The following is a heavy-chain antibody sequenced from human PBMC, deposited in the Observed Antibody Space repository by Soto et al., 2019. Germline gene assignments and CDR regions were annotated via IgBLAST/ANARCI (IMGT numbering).Heavy chain of an antibody. Sequence: PGGSLRLSCVASGFIFSDYAMTWVRQAPGKGLEWVATISASGGNIEYTDSLKGRFTISRDNSKNTLYLQLSGLTADDTAVHYWANVAGGLGYFDFWGRGTLVTVSS. CDR2: ISASGGNI. J-gene: IGHJ2*01. D-gene: IGHD3-16*01. CDR1: GFIFSDYA. CDR3: ANVAGGLGYFDF. V-gene: IGHV3-23*01.